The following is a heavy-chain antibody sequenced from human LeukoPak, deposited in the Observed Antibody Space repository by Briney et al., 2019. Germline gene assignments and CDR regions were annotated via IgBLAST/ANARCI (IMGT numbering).Heavy chain of an antibody. CDR3: ARGRGYYYGSGSYYAFDI. D-gene: IGHD3-10*01. Sequence: SETLSLTCTVSGGSITNYYWSWIRQPPGKGLEWIGYVYYSGSTHYNPSLMSRVTISIDTSKNQFSLKLSSVTPADTAVYYCARGRGYYYGSGSYYAFDIWGQGTMVTVSS. CDR1: GGSITNYY. V-gene: IGHV4-59*01. CDR2: VYYSGST. J-gene: IGHJ3*02.